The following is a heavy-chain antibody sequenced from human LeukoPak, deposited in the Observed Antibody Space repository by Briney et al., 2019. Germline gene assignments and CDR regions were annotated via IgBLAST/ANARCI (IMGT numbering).Heavy chain of an antibody. CDR1: GFTFSSYA. D-gene: IGHD6-19*01. CDR3: ARGGSGWYFDY. J-gene: IGHJ4*02. Sequence: GRSLRLSCAASGFTFSSYAMHWVRQAPSKGLEWVTVISYGENNKYYADFVKGRFTISRDNSKNTLYLQMNSLRAEDTAVYYCARGGSGWYFDYWGQGTLVTVSS. CDR2: ISYGENNK. V-gene: IGHV3-30*04.